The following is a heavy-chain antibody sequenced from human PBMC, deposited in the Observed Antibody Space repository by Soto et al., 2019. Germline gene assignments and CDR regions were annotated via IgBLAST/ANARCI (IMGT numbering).Heavy chain of an antibody. CDR1: GGSFNSHS. CDR2: FIPILGLA. Sequence: QVQLVQSGAEVKKPGSSVIVSCKASGGSFNSHSINWVRQAPGQGRQWVGRFIPILGLANYAQSFQGRVTITADKSTSTAYMELSSLGSDDTAVYYCARPSSHTATTGTFNYWGQGTPVTVSS. V-gene: IGHV1-69*02. J-gene: IGHJ4*02. D-gene: IGHD1-1*01. CDR3: ARPSSHTATTGTFNY.